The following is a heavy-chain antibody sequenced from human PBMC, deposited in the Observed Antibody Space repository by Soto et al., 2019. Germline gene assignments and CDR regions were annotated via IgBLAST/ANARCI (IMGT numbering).Heavy chain of an antibody. D-gene: IGHD6-19*01. CDR1: GFSFSSCA. V-gene: IGHV3-30-3*01. CDR2: VSHDGSNK. J-gene: IGHJ4*02. CDR3: ARVSIAVAGIAYYFDY. Sequence: QVQLVESGGGVVQPGRSLRLSCAASGFSFSSCAMHWVRQAPGKGLEWVAVVSHDGSNKYYVDSVKGRVTISRDNSINTVYLQMNSLRAEDTAVYYCARVSIAVAGIAYYFDYWGQGTLVTVSS.